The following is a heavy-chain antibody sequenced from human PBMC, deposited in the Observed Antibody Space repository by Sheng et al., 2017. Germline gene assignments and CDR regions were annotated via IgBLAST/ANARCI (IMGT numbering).Heavy chain of an antibody. CDR2: LYYSGSH. CDR1: GDSISTSSYY. J-gene: IGHJ3*02. Sequence: QLQLQESGPGLVKPSETLSLTCNVYGDSISTSSYYWGWIRQSPGKGLEWIGTLYYSGSHLLQSVPQESSRHIRRHVQNQLSLNLSSVTAADTAVYYCASRPQGRPASTDAFDIWGRGTVVTVSS. D-gene: IGHD3-10*01. CDR3: ASRPQGRPASTDAFDI. V-gene: IGHV4-39*01.